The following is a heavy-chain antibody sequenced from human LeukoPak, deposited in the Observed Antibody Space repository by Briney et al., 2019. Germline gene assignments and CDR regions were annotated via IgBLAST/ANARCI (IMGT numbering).Heavy chain of an antibody. J-gene: IGHJ6*04. CDR3: ARVSTMVRVAFSSEHMDV. D-gene: IGHD3-10*01. CDR1: GFTFSSYA. CDR2: ISYDGSNK. V-gene: IGHV3-30-3*01. Sequence: GGSLRLSCAASGFTFSSYAMHWVRQAPGKGLEWVAVISYDGSNKYYADSVKGRFTISRDNSKNTLYLQMNSLRAEDTAVYYCARVSTMVRVAFSSEHMDVWGKGTTVTVSS.